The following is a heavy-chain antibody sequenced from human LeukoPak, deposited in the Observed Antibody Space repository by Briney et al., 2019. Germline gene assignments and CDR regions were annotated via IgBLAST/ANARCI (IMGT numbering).Heavy chain of an antibody. V-gene: IGHV3-23*01. J-gene: IGHJ4*02. D-gene: IGHD2-8*01. Sequence: GGSLRLSCAASGFTFRSYAMSWVRQAPGKGLEWVAGISGTGGYRYYGDSVKGRFTISRDNPQNELYLQMNSLRAEDTAVYYCRIMVYARELDNWGQGTLVTVSS. CDR1: GFTFRSYA. CDR2: ISGTGGYR. CDR3: RIMVYARELDN.